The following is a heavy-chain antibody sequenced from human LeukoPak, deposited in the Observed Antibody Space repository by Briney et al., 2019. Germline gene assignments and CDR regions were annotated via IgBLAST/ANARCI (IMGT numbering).Heavy chain of an antibody. V-gene: IGHV4-59*02. CDR1: GGSVSDYY. D-gene: IGHD7-27*01. J-gene: IGHJ4*02. CDR2: IYYTGST. CDR3: ASRKLGNDY. Sequence: PSETLSLTCTVSGGSVSDYYWSWIRQSPGKGLEWIGYIYYTGSTSYNPSLRSRVTMSADTSKNQFSLKLSSVTAADTAVYCCASRKLGNDYWGQGTLVTVSS.